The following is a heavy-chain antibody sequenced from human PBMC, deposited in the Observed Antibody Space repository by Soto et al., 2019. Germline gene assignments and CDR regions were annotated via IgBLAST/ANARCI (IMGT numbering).Heavy chain of an antibody. V-gene: IGHV3-30*18. CDR3: AKVGEAPRTYYYYGMDV. D-gene: IGHD3-16*01. CDR1: GFTFSSYG. CDR2: ISYDGSNK. J-gene: IGHJ6*02. Sequence: GGSLRLSCAASGFTFSSYGMHWVRQAPGKGLEWVAVISYDGSNKYYADSVKGRFTISRDNSKNTLYLQMNSLRAEDTAVYYCAKVGEAPRTYYYYGMDVWGQGTTVTVSS.